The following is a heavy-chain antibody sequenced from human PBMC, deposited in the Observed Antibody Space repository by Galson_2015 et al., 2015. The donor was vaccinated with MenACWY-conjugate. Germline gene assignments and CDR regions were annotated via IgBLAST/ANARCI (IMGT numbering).Heavy chain of an antibody. CDR1: GFTFRQYA. CDR2: ISDSGAAT. CDR3: AKDVYMDV. V-gene: IGHV3-23*01. J-gene: IGHJ6*03. Sequence: SCAVSGFTFRQYAMSWVRQAPGTGLEWVAIISDSGAATHYIDSVKGRFTISRDNSKNTLYLQMSRLGAEDTALYYCAKDVYMDVWGKGTTVSVSS.